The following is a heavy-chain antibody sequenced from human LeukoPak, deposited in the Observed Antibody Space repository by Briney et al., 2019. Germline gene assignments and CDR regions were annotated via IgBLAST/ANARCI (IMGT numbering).Heavy chain of an antibody. V-gene: IGHV3-23*01. CDR1: GFTFSSFG. D-gene: IGHD5-24*01. Sequence: RAGGSLRLSCAASGFTFSSFGMSWVRQAPGKGLEWVSAISGSGGNTYYADSVKGRFTISRDNSKKTLCLQMNSLRAEDTAVYYCAKGGVEMATIIRTYFDYWGQGTLVTVSA. CDR2: ISGSGGNT. J-gene: IGHJ4*02. CDR3: AKGGVEMATIIRTYFDY.